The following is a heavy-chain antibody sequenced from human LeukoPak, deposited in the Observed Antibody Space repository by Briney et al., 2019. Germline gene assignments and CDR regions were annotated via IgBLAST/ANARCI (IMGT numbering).Heavy chain of an antibody. J-gene: IGHJ4*02. CDR2: INTNTGNP. D-gene: IGHD3-3*01. CDR1: EYTFTSYA. CDR3: ARVKYDFWSGYSQVHFDY. Sequence: ASVKVSCKASEYTFTSYAMNWVRQAPGQGLEWMGWINTNTGNPTYAQGFTGRFVFSLDTSVSTAYLQISSLKAEDTAVYYCARVKYDFWSGYSQVHFDYWGQGTLVTVSS. V-gene: IGHV7-4-1*02.